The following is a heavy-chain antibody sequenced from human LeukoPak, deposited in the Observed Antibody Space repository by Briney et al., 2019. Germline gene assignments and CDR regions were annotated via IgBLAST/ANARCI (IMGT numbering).Heavy chain of an antibody. J-gene: IGHJ2*01. CDR3: GRVNCGGDCQSWYFDL. D-gene: IGHD2-21*02. V-gene: IGHV1-46*01. CDR2: INPSGGST. CDR1: GYTFASHY. Sequence: GSVTVSCKASGYTFASHYMRWVRQAPGQGLEWMGIINPSGGSTTYAQKFQGRVTMTRDTSTSTVYMELSSLRSEDTAVYYCGRVNCGGDCQSWYFDLWGRGTLVTVSS.